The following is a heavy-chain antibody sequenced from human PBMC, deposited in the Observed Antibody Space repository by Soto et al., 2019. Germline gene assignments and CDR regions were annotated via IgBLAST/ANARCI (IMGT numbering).Heavy chain of an antibody. CDR1: GFTFSSYG. D-gene: IGHD5-18*01. J-gene: IGHJ4*02. CDR3: ATRRGYRTHFDY. Sequence: QVQLVESGGGVVQPGRSLRLSCAASGFTFSSYGMHWVRQAPGKGLEWVAVISYDGSNKYYADSVKGRFTISRDNSKNTRYLQMNSLRAEDTAVYYCATRRGYRTHFDYWGQGTLVTVSS. CDR2: ISYDGSNK. V-gene: IGHV3-30*03.